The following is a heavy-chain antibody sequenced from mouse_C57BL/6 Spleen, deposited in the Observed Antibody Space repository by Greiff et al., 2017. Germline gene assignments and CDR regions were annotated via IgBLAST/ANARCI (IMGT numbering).Heavy chain of an antibody. CDR1: GFTFSSYG. Sequence: EVKLVESGGDLVKPGGSLKLSCAASGFTFSSYGMSWVRQTPDKRLEWVATISSGGSYTNYPDSVKGRFTISRDNAKNTLYLQMSSLKSEDTAMYYCARLGTTVVGSSWYFDVWGTGTTVTVSS. J-gene: IGHJ1*03. CDR3: ARLGTTVVGSSWYFDV. V-gene: IGHV5-6*01. CDR2: ISSGGSYT. D-gene: IGHD1-1*01.